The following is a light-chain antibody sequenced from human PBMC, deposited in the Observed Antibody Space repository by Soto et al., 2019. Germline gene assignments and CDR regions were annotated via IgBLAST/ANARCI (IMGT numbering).Light chain of an antibody. CDR3: QQYDSSPDT. V-gene: IGKV3-20*01. CDR2: GGS. Sequence: EIVLTQSPGTLSLSPGERATLSCRASQSVVSSYLAWYQQKPGQAPSLLIYGGSHRAIGIPDRFSATGSGTDFTLTISRLEPEDVAVYYCQQYDSSPDTFGQGTKLEI. CDR1: QSVVSSY. J-gene: IGKJ2*01.